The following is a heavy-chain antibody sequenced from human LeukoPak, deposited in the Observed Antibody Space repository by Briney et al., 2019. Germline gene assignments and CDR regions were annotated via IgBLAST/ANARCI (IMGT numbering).Heavy chain of an antibody. J-gene: IGHJ4*02. V-gene: IGHV4-59*01. Sequence: PSETLSLTCTVSGGSISNYYWSWLRQPPGKGLEWIGYIYNGGNTDYNPFLKSRVTISVDTSKNQFSLKLNSVTAADTAVYYCAREGEPAGFDYWGQGTLVTVSS. CDR2: IYNGGNT. CDR1: GGSISNYY. CDR3: AREGEPAGFDY. D-gene: IGHD1-14*01.